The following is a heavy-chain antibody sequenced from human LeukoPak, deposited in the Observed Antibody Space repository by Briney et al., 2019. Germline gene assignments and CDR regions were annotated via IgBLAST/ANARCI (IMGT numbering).Heavy chain of an antibody. CDR3: ARDNYGDYADY. J-gene: IGHJ4*02. V-gene: IGHV3-23*01. D-gene: IGHD4-17*01. CDR2: ISGSGENT. Sequence: GGSLRLSCTASGFSFSDYSVTWVRQAPGKGLEWVSTISGSGENTYYADSMKGRFTISRDNAKNSLYLQMNSLRAEDTAVYYCARDNYGDYADYWGQGTLVTVSS. CDR1: GFSFSDYS.